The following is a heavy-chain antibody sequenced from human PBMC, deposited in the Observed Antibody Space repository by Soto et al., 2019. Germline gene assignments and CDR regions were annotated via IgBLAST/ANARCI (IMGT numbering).Heavy chain of an antibody. V-gene: IGHV3-23*01. CDR2: ISGGGDRA. J-gene: IGHJ2*01. D-gene: IGHD2-2*01. CDR3: ARKVLGSTSRPDWWYFDL. CDR1: GVTFINYA. Sequence: EVQLLESGGGLVQPGGSLRLSCVGSGVTFINYAMNWVRQTPGKGLEWVSTISGGGDRAFDADTVKGRFTISRDNSKNTWILQMNSLRADDTAVYYCARKVLGSTSRPDWWYFDLWGRGTLVTVSS.